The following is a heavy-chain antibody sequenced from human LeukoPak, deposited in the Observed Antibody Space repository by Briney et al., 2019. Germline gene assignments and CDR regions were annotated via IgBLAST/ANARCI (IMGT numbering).Heavy chain of an antibody. J-gene: IGHJ4*02. CDR2: INTHTGNP. CDR3: ARGRPLWDL. D-gene: IGHD5-18*01. Sequence: ASVKVSCKASGYTFTNEPLNWVRQAPGQGLEWMGWINTHTGNPTYAQGFTGRFVFSLDTSVSTAHLQITNLKTDDTAVYYCARGRPLWDLWGQGTLVTVSS. V-gene: IGHV7-4-1*02. CDR1: GYTFTNEP.